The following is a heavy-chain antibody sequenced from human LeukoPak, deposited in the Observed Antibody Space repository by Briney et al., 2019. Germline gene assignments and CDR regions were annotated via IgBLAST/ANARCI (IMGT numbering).Heavy chain of an antibody. CDR2: ISAYNGNT. CDR3: ARDGLRYCSSTSCPYGALNFDY. J-gene: IGHJ4*02. Sequence: ASVKVSCKASGYTFTSYGISWVRQAPGQGLEWMGWISAYNGNTNYAQKLQGRVTMTTDTSTSTAYMELRSLRSDDTAVYYCARDGLRYCSSTSCPYGALNFDYWGQGTLVTVSS. CDR1: GYTFTSYG. V-gene: IGHV1-18*04. D-gene: IGHD2-2*01.